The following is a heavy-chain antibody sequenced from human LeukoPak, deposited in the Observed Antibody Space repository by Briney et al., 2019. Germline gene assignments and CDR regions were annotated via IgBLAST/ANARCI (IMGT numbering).Heavy chain of an antibody. CDR2: ISGSGGST. CDR1: GFTFSSYV. Sequence: GGSLRLSCAASGFTFSSYVMSWVRQAPGKGLEWVTAISGSGGSTYYADSVKGRFTISRDNSKNTLYLQMNSLRAEDTAVYYCAKGGPPQYGSSWLEYYFDYWGQGTLDTVSS. J-gene: IGHJ4*02. CDR3: AKGGPPQYGSSWLEYYFDY. V-gene: IGHV3-23*01. D-gene: IGHD6-13*01.